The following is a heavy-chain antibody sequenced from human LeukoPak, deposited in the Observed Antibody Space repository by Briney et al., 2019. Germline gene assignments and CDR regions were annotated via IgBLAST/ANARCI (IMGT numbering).Heavy chain of an antibody. CDR3: ARDSLYGPTPYLDY. D-gene: IGHD3-10*01. Sequence: ASVKVSCKASGGTFSSYAISWVRQAPGQGLEWMGRIIPILGIANYAQKFQGRVTITADKSTSTAYMELSSLRSEDTAVYYCARDSLYGPTPYLDYWGQGTLVTVSS. CDR1: GGTFSSYA. CDR2: IIPILGIA. J-gene: IGHJ4*02. V-gene: IGHV1-69*04.